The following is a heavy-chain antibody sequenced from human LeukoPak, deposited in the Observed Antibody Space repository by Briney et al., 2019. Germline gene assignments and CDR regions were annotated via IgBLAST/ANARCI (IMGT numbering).Heavy chain of an antibody. CDR3: AKDYSGGYFDWLSFDY. J-gene: IGHJ4*02. CDR2: INTDGSST. CDR1: GFTFSSYS. Sequence: GGSLRLSCAASGFTFSSYSMNWVRQAPGKGLVWVSRINTDGSSTSYADSVKGRFTISRDNSKNTLYLQMNSLRAEDTAVYYCAKDYSGGYFDWLSFDYWGQGTLVTVSS. D-gene: IGHD3-9*01. V-gene: IGHV3-74*01.